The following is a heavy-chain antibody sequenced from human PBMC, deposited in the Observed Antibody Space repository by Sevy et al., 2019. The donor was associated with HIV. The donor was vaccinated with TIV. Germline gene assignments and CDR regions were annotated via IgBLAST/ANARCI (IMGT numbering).Heavy chain of an antibody. CDR2: INPSGGST. V-gene: IGHV1-46*01. D-gene: IGHD5-18*01. J-gene: IGHJ4*02. Sequence: ASVKVSCKASGYSFTKYFIHWVRQAPGQGLEWVGVINPSGGSTTYALTFQGRVSMTRDTSTNTVYMEVSSLRSEDTAVYYCARKGLAAASDYWGQGTLVTVSS. CDR1: GYSFTKYF. CDR3: ARKGLAAASDY.